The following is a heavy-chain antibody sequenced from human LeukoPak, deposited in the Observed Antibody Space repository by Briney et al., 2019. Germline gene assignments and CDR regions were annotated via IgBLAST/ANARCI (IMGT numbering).Heavy chain of an antibody. D-gene: IGHD3-22*01. CDR3: ARGSYYYYYDSSGYEGTGFDY. Sequence: SETLSLTCTVSGGSISSYYWSWIRQPAGKGLEWIGRVHSSGSTNYNPSLKSRVTMSVDTSKTQFSLKLRFVTAADTAVYYCARGSYYYYYDSSGYEGTGFDYWGQGTLVTVSS. V-gene: IGHV4-4*07. J-gene: IGHJ4*02. CDR2: VHSSGST. CDR1: GGSISSYY.